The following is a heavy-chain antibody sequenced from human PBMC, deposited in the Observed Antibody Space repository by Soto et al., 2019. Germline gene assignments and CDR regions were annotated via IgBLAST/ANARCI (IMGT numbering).Heavy chain of an antibody. J-gene: IGHJ5*02. CDR1: GFTFSSYG. Sequence: GGSLRLSCAASGFTFSSYGMHWVRQAPGKGLEWVAVIWYSGSDKFYADSVRGRFTISRDNSKNTLYLQMNSLGAEDTALYYCASGLVGYCSSSSCHAYRFDPWGQGTLVTVSS. CDR2: IWYSGSDK. D-gene: IGHD2-2*01. CDR3: ASGLVGYCSSSSCHAYRFDP. V-gene: IGHV3-33*01.